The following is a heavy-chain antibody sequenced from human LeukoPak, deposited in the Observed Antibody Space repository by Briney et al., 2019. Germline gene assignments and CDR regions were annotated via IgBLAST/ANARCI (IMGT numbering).Heavy chain of an antibody. Sequence: GGSLRLSCAASGFTFSSYAMSWVRQAPGKGLEWVSAISGSGGSTYYADSVKGRFTISKDNSKNTLYLQMNSLRAEDTAVYYCAKVGRRGYCSGGSCLGDAFDIWGQGTMVTVSS. V-gene: IGHV3-23*01. J-gene: IGHJ3*02. D-gene: IGHD2-15*01. CDR2: ISGSGGST. CDR3: AKVGRRGYCSGGSCLGDAFDI. CDR1: GFTFSSYA.